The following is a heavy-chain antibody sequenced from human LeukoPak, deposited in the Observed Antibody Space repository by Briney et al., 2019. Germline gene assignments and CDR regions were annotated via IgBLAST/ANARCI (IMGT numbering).Heavy chain of an antibody. CDR1: GYAFTSYG. D-gene: IGHD6-6*01. CDR3: ARRTYSRSSSIFDN. CDR2: MSAYTGNA. V-gene: IGHV1-18*01. J-gene: IGHJ4*02. Sequence: GASVKVSCKASGYAFTSYGISWVRQAPGQGLEWMGWMSAYTGNANYAQKLQGRVTVTTDTSTSTSYMELRSLTSDDTAVYYCARRTYSRSSSIFDNWGQGTPVTVSS.